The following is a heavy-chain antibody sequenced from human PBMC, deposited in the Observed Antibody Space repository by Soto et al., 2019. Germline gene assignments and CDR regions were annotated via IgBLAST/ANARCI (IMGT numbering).Heavy chain of an antibody. CDR3: AKGAYGSGSYDS. CDR1: GFTFSNYA. V-gene: IGHV3-23*01. CDR2: ISGSGDYT. D-gene: IGHD3-10*01. J-gene: IGHJ4*02. Sequence: EVQLLESGGGLVQPGGSLRVSCAASGFTFSNYAMTWVRQAPGKGLEWVSSISGSGDYTYSTDSVKGRFTISRDNSKNPLYLQMNIRRTEDTAVYYCAKGAYGSGSYDSWGQGTLVIVSS.